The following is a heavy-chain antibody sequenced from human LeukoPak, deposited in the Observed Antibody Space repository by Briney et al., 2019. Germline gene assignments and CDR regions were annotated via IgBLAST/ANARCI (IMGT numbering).Heavy chain of an antibody. J-gene: IGHJ4*02. CDR2: MYYSGSN. Sequence: SXXLSLTCTVSGGSISSYYWSWIRQPPGKGREWIGYMYYSGSNNYNTSLKRGVTISVDTSKTQFSLKLSSVTAADTAVYYCARVAYYGSGSLNFDYWGQGTLVTVSS. CDR1: GGSISSYY. V-gene: IGHV4-59*01. D-gene: IGHD3-10*01. CDR3: ARVAYYGSGSLNFDY.